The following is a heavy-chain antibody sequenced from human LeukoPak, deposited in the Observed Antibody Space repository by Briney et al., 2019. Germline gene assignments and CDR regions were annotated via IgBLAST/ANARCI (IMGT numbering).Heavy chain of an antibody. D-gene: IGHD6-19*01. Sequence: SVKVSCKASGGTFSSYAISWVRQAPGQGLEWMGRIIPILGIANYAQKFQGRVTITADKSTSTAYMELSSLRSEDTAVCYCARDMAVAEGAFDYWGQGTLVTVSS. J-gene: IGHJ4*02. CDR1: GGTFSSYA. CDR2: IIPILGIA. V-gene: IGHV1-69*04. CDR3: ARDMAVAEGAFDY.